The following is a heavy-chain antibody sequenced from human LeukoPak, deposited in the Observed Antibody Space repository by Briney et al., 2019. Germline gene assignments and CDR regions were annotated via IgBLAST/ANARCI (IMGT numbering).Heavy chain of an antibody. CDR3: ARFDSSSWYKY. D-gene: IGHD6-13*01. CDR1: GGSFSGYY. Sequence: SETLPLTCAVYGGSFSGYYWSWIRQPPGKGLEWIGEINHSGSTNYNPSLKSRVTISVDTSKNQFSLKLSSVTAADTAVYYCARFDSSSWYKYWGQGTLVTVSS. J-gene: IGHJ4*02. CDR2: INHSGST. V-gene: IGHV4-34*01.